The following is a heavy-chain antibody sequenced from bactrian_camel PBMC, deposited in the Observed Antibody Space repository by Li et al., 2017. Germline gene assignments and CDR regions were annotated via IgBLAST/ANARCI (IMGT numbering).Heavy chain of an antibody. J-gene: IGHJ4*01. Sequence: QVQLVESGGGSVQAGGSLRLSCSASEYPVANLNMGWFRQAPGRGREGVARVHIGSTNTAYADSVKDRFTISQDNARKTVYLQMDGLQLDDTAMYYCAASYTATWPLPLEERYYKVWGQGTQVTVS. CDR3: AASYTATWPLPLEERYYKV. V-gene: IGHV3S63*01. CDR1: EYPVANLN. D-gene: IGHD1*01. CDR2: VHIGSTNT.